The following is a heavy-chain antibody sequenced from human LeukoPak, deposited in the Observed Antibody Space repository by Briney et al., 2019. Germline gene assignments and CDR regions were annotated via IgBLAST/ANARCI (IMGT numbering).Heavy chain of an antibody. CDR2: INPNSGGT. CDR3: ARGGRITMVRGVRKGPFDY. D-gene: IGHD3-10*01. CDR1: GYTFTGYY. Sequence: ASVKVSCKASGYTFTGYYMHWVRQAPGRGLEWMGWINPNSGGTNYAQKFQGRVTMTRDTSISTAYMELSRLRSDDTAVYYCARGGRITMVRGVRKGPFDYWGQGTLVTVSS. J-gene: IGHJ4*02. V-gene: IGHV1-2*02.